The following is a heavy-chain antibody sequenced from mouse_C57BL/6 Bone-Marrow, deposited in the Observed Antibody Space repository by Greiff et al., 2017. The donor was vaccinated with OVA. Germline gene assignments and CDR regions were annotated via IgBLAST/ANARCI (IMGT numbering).Heavy chain of an antibody. D-gene: IGHD2-4*01. Sequence: EVQGVESGGGLVQPGGSMKLSCAASGFTFSDAWMDWVRQSPEKGLEWVAEIRNKANNHATYYAESVKGRFTISRDDSKSSVYLQMNSLRAEDTGIYYCTRLRRKGYAMDYWGQGTSVTVSS. CDR3: TRLRRKGYAMDY. CDR2: IRNKANNHAT. CDR1: GFTFSDAW. V-gene: IGHV6-6*01. J-gene: IGHJ4*01.